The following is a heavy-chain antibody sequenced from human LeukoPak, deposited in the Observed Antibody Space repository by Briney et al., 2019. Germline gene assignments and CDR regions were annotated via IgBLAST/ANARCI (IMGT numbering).Heavy chain of an antibody. V-gene: IGHV3-33*01. CDR2: IWYDGSNK. D-gene: IGHD2-2*02. CDR1: GFTFSSYG. J-gene: IGHJ5*02. CDR3: AGERIVVVPAAILGWFDP. Sequence: GRSLRLSCAASGFTFSSYGMHWVRQAPGKGLEWVAVIWYDGSNKYYADSVKGRFTISRDNSKNTLYLQMNSLRAEDTAVYYCAGERIVVVPAAILGWFDPWGQGTLVTVSS.